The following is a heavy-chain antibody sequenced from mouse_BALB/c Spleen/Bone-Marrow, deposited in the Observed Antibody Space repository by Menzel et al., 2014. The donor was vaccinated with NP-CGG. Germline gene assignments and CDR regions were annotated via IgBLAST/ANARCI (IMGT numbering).Heavy chain of an antibody. Sequence: VQLQQSGAELVEPGASVKLSCKASGYTFTSYYMYWVRQRPGQGLEWIGGINPSNGGTNFNEKFKSKATLTVDKSSSTAYMQLISLTSEDSAVYYCTRDHYYYGSSYWYFDVWGAETTVTVSS. D-gene: IGHD1-1*01. V-gene: IGHV1S81*02. J-gene: IGHJ1*01. CDR3: TRDHYYYGSSYWYFDV. CDR1: GYTFTSYY. CDR2: INPSNGGT.